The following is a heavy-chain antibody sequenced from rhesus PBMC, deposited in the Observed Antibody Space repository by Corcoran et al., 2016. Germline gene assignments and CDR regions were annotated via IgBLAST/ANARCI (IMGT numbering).Heavy chain of an antibody. Sequence: VQLQESGPGVGKPSEPLSLTCHFSGGPITSGSDWSLIRQPHGQGREWIWYIFYRRSTSYNPPLNSRVPISRDTSKNQFSLKLSSVTAAYTAVYYCARNIAAAGTGAFDFWGQGLRCTVSS. V-gene: IGHV4-76*01. CDR2: IFYRRST. CDR1: GGPITSGSD. D-gene: IGHD6-25*01. J-gene: IGHJ3*01. CDR3: ARNIAAAGTGAFDF.